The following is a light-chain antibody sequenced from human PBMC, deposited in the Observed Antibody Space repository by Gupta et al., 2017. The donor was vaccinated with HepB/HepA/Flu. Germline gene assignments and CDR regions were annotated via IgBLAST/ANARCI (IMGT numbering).Light chain of an antibody. CDR1: QSVSSSY. J-gene: IGKJ3*01. CDR3: QQYGSSPPNT. CDR2: GAS. V-gene: IGKV3-20*01. Sequence: IVLTQSPGSLSLSPGERATLSCRASQSVSSSYLAWYQQKPGQAPRLLIYGASSRATGIPDRFSGSGSGTDFTLTISRLEPEDFAVYYCQQYGSSPPNTFGHGTKVDIK.